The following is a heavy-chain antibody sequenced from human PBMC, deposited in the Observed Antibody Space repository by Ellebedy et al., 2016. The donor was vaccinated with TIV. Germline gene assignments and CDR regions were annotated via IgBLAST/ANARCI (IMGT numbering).Heavy chain of an antibody. CDR1: GGSISSISSSSYH. V-gene: IGHV4-39*07. CDR3: ARYEGVTARLDY. D-gene: IGHD3-10*01. Sequence: MPSETLSLTCTVSGGSISSISSSSYHWGWIRQPPGKGLEWIGSIFYSGSTHYHPSLKSRVTISVDTSKNQFSLKLTSVTAADTAMYYCARYEGVTARLDYWGQGTLVTVSS. J-gene: IGHJ4*02. CDR2: IFYSGST.